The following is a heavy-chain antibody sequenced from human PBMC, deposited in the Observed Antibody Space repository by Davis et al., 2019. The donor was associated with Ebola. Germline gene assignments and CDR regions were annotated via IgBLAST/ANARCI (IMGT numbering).Heavy chain of an antibody. D-gene: IGHD2-15*01. J-gene: IGHJ1*01. Sequence: GESLKISCVASAFTFDDHAMHWVRQAPGKGLEWVASIKQDGSEIYYVDSVKGRFTISRDNAKSSLSLQMNSLRAEDTAVFYCVRGGSATAYWGQGTPVTVSS. CDR2: IKQDGSEI. V-gene: IGHV3-7*03. CDR1: AFTFDDHA. CDR3: VRGGSATAY.